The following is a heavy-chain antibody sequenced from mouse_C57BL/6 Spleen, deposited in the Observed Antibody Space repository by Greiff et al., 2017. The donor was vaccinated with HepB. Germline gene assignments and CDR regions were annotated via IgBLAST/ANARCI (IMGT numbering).Heavy chain of an antibody. CDR3: ARGGSNHDY. CDR1: GYTFTSYW. D-gene: IGHD1-1*01. V-gene: IGHV1-50*01. J-gene: IGHJ2*01. Sequence: VQLQQPGAELVKPGASVKLSCKASGYTFTSYWMQWVKQRPGQGLEWIGEIDPSDSYTNYNQKFKGKATLTVDTSSSTAYMQLSSLTSEDSAVYYCARGGSNHDYWGQGTTLTVSS. CDR2: IDPSDSYT.